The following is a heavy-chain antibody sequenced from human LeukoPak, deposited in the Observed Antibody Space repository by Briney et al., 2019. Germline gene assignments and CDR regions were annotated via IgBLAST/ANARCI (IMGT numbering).Heavy chain of an antibody. D-gene: IGHD6-6*01. V-gene: IGHV1-69*05. Sequence: GASVKVSCKASGGTFSSYAISWVRQAPGQGLEWMGRIIPIFGTANYAQKFRGRVTITTDESTSTAYMELSSLRSEDTAVYYCALDSSSTVDYWGQGTLVTVSS. CDR1: GGTFSSYA. CDR2: IIPIFGTA. CDR3: ALDSSSTVDY. J-gene: IGHJ4*02.